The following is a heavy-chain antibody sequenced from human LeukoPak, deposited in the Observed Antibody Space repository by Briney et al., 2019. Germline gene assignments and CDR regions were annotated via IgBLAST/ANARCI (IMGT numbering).Heavy chain of an antibody. Sequence: PSETLSLTCTVSGDSISSTTYYWGWIRQPPGKGLEWIGNIYYRGSTYYIPSLKSRVTISLHTSKNQFSLKLSSVTAADTAVYYCARHRRHFDFSTGYYAGPFDIRGQGTMVTVSS. CDR3: ARHRRHFDFSTGYYAGPFDI. D-gene: IGHD3/OR15-3a*01. CDR1: GDSISSTTYY. CDR2: IYYRGST. V-gene: IGHV4-39*01. J-gene: IGHJ3*02.